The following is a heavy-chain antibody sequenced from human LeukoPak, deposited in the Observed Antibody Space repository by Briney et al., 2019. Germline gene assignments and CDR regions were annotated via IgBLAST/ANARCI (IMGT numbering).Heavy chain of an antibody. CDR3: ARGTTVTSYYFDY. V-gene: IGHV3-11*01. CDR2: ISSSGSTI. D-gene: IGHD4-17*01. J-gene: IGHJ4*02. CDR1: GFTFSDYY. Sequence: GGSLRLSCAASGFTFSDYYMSWIRQAPGKGLEWVSYISSSGSTIYYADSVEGRFTISRDNAKNSLYLQMNSLRAEDTAVYYCARGTTVTSYYFDYWGQGTLVTVSS.